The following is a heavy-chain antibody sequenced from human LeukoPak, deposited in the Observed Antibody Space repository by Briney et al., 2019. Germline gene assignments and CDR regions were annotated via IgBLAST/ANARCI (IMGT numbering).Heavy chain of an antibody. Sequence: PGGSLRLSCAASGFTLKNYMMHWVRQPPGKGLEWVSLLSWDGGNTYYADSVKGRFTISRDNSKNSLYLQMNSLRAEDTAVYYCAKWWNNWESGSYSYWGQGTLVTVSS. V-gene: IGHV3-43*01. J-gene: IGHJ4*02. CDR1: GFTLKNYM. CDR3: AKWWNNWESGSYSY. D-gene: IGHD1-26*01. CDR2: LSWDGGNT.